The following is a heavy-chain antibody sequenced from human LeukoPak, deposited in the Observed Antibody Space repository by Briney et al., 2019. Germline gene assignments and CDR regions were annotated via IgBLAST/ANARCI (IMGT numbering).Heavy chain of an antibody. CDR1: GFTVSTKY. D-gene: IGHD3-22*01. CDR2: ISGNGGST. Sequence: GGSLRLSWAASGFTVSTKYMSWVRQAPGKGLEWVSGISGNGGSTYYADSVKGRFTISRDNSKNTLYLQMNSLRAEDTAVYYCAKDEDYDSSGDTLDYWGQGTLVTVSS. J-gene: IGHJ4*02. V-gene: IGHV3-23*01. CDR3: AKDEDYDSSGDTLDY.